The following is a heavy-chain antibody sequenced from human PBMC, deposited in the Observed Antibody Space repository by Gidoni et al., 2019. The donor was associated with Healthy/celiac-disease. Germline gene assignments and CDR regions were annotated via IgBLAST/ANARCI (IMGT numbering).Heavy chain of an antibody. J-gene: IGHJ5*02. Sequence: QVTLRESGPALVKPTQTLTLTCTFSGFSLSTSGMCVIWIRQPPGKALEWLALIDWDDDKYYSPSLKTRLTISKDTSNNQVVLTMTNMDPLDTATYYCARSIAVAGNQPTWFDPWGQGTLVTVCS. V-gene: IGHV2-70*01. CDR3: ARSIAVAGNQPTWFDP. D-gene: IGHD6-19*01. CDR2: IDWDDDK. CDR1: GFSLSTSGMC.